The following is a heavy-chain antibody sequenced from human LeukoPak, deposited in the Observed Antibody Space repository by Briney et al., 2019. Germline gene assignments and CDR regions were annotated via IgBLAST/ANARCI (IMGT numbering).Heavy chain of an antibody. CDR3: AKDQVTMVRGVISARLYYYYYYMDV. CDR2: IWYDGSNK. J-gene: IGHJ6*03. CDR1: GFTFSSYG. Sequence: GGSLRLSCAASGFTFSSYGMHWVRQAPGKGLEWVAVIWYDGSNKYYADSVKGRFTISRDNSKNTLYLQMNSLRAEDTAVYYCAKDQVTMVRGVISARLYYYYYYMDVWGKGTTVTVSS. D-gene: IGHD3-10*01. V-gene: IGHV3-33*06.